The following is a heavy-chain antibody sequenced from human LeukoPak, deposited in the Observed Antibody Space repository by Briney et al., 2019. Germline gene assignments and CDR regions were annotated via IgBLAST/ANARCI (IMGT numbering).Heavy chain of an antibody. V-gene: IGHV4-61*02. Sequence: SQTLSLTCTVSGGSISSGSYYWSWIRQPAGKGLEWIGRIYTSGSTNYSPSLKSRVTISVDTSKNQFSLKLSSVTAADTAVYYCASGWYHDAFDIWGQGTMVTVSS. CDR3: ASGWYHDAFDI. CDR1: GGSISSGSYY. D-gene: IGHD6-19*01. J-gene: IGHJ3*02. CDR2: IYTSGST.